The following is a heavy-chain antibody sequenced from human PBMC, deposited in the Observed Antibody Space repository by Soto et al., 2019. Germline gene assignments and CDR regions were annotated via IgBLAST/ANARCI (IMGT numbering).Heavy chain of an antibody. CDR3: ARPWAVGATDAFDL. Sequence: GESLKISCKASDTTHWIGWVRQKPGKGLEWMGSIYPGDSDTKYSPSFQGQVTISVDKSISTAYLQWGSLKASDTAMYYCARPWAVGATDAFDLWGQGTMVTVSS. J-gene: IGHJ3*01. CDR2: IYPGDSDT. CDR1: DTTHW. D-gene: IGHD1-26*01. V-gene: IGHV5-51*01.